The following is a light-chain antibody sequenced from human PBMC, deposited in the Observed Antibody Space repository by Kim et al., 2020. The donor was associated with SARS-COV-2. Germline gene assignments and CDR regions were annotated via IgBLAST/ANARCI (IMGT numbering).Light chain of an antibody. J-gene: IGKJ2*01. V-gene: IGKV3-15*01. CDR1: RSVSSS. Sequence: EIVMTQSPATLSVSPGERATLSCRASRSVSSSLAWYQQKPGQAPRLLIFGASTRATGIPARFSGSGSGTEFTLTISSLQSEDFAVYYCQQYYNWPPYTFGQGTELEI. CDR2: GAS. CDR3: QQYYNWPPYT.